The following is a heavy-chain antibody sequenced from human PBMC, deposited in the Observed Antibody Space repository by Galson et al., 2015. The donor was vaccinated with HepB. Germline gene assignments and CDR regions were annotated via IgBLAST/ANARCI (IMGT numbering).Heavy chain of an antibody. J-gene: IGHJ6*03. V-gene: IGHV3-33*01. D-gene: IGHD6-6*01. CDR3: ARGGVSSSGSNYYYYYYMDV. CDR1: GFTFSSYG. Sequence: SLRLSCAASGFTFSSYGMHWVRKAPGKGLEWVAVIWYDGSNKYYADSVKGRFTISRDNSKNTLYLQMNSLRAEDTAVYYCARGGVSSSGSNYYYYYYMDVWGKGTTVTVSS. CDR2: IWYDGSNK.